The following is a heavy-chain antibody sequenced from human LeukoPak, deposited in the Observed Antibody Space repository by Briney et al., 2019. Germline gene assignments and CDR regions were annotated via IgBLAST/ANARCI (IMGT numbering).Heavy chain of an antibody. CDR2: INPNSGGT. Sequence: ASVKVSCKASGYTFTGYYMHWVRQAPGQGLEWMGWINPNSGGTNYAQKFQGRVTMTRDTSISTAYMELSRLRSDDTAVYYCARVAIFGVVINRFTYWGQGTLVTVS. J-gene: IGHJ4*02. CDR1: GYTFTGYY. V-gene: IGHV1-2*02. D-gene: IGHD3-3*01. CDR3: ARVAIFGVVINRFTY.